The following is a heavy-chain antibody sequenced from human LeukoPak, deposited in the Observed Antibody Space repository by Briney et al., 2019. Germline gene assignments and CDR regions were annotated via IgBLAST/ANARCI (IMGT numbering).Heavy chain of an antibody. Sequence: SETLSLTRTVSGGSISSYYWSWIRQPAGKGLEWIGRIYTSGSTNYNPSLKSRVTISVDKSKNQFSLKLSSVTAADTAVYYCAGRDYGDPSFDYWGQGTLVTVSS. CDR3: AGRDYGDPSFDY. CDR1: GGSISSYY. V-gene: IGHV4-4*07. CDR2: IYTSGST. D-gene: IGHD4-17*01. J-gene: IGHJ4*02.